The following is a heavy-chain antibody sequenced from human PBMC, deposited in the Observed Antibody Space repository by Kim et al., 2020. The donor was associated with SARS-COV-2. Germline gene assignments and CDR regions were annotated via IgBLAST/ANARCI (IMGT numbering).Heavy chain of an antibody. CDR1: GSAVSNYA. D-gene: IGHD4-4*01. Sequence: GGSLRLSCAASGSAVSNYAMSWVRQAPGKGLEWVSAISGSGRRTYYADSVKGRFTISRDNSKNTLYLQMNSLRAEDTAVYCCAKGSARGSRDAYSPFDYWGQGTLVTVSS. V-gene: IGHV3-23*01. CDR3: AKGSARGSRDAYSPFDY. CDR2: ISGSGRRT. J-gene: IGHJ4*02.